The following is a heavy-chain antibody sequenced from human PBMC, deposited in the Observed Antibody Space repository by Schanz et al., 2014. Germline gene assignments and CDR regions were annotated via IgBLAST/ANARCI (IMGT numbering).Heavy chain of an antibody. Sequence: EVQLVESGGGVVQPGRSLRLSCAASGFTFSSYGMHWVRQAPGKGLEWISFINTGSNYINYADSVKGRFTISRDNAKNSLFLQMSSLRPEDTAVYYCARPALWFGDNCFDPWGQGTLVTVSS. J-gene: IGHJ5*02. CDR1: GFTFSSYG. CDR3: ARPALWFGDNCFDP. D-gene: IGHD3-10*01. V-gene: IGHV3-21*05. CDR2: INTGSNYI.